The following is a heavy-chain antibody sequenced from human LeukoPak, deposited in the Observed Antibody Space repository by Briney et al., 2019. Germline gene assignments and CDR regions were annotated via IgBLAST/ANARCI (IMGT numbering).Heavy chain of an antibody. CDR3: ATRGEYYDSSGYDIDY. CDR1: GGSFSGYY. CDR2: INHSGST. V-gene: IGHV4-34*01. J-gene: IGHJ4*02. Sequence: SETLSLTCAVYGGSFSGYYWNWIRQPPGKGLEWIGEINHSGSTNYNPSLKSRVTISVDTSKNQFSLKLSSVTAADTAMYYCATRGEYYDSSGYDIDYWGQGTLVTVSS. D-gene: IGHD3-22*01.